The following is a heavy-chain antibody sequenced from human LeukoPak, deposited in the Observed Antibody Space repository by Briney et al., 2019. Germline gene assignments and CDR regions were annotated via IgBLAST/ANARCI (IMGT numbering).Heavy chain of an antibody. CDR3: ARDKRSGNWFEP. V-gene: IGHV3-48*01. D-gene: IGHD3-10*01. J-gene: IGHJ5*02. CDR1: GFTFSSYS. CDR2: ISSSSGTI. Sequence: GGSLRLSCAVSGFTFSSYSMNWVRQVPGKGLEWVSYISSSSGTIYYADSVKGRFTVSRDNAKNSLYLQMNSLRAEDTAVYYCARDKRSGNWFEPWGHGTLVTVSS.